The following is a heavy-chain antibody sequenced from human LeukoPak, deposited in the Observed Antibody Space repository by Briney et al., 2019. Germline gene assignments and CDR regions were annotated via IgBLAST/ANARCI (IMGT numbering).Heavy chain of an antibody. Sequence: PGGSLRLSCAASGFAVSSYRMNWVRQAPGKGLEWVALIWYDGSNEYYADSVKGRFTISRDKSKNTLHLQMNSLRAEDTAVYYCAREDVTIFGVVTSPYYYYGMDVWGQGTTVTVSS. J-gene: IGHJ6*02. CDR1: GFAVSSYR. V-gene: IGHV3-33*08. D-gene: IGHD3-3*01. CDR3: AREDVTIFGVVTSPYYYYGMDV. CDR2: IWYDGSNE.